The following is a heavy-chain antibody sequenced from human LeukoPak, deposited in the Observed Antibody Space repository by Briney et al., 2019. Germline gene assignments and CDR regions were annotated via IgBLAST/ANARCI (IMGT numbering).Heavy chain of an antibody. J-gene: IGHJ4*02. CDR2: IRSKANYYAT. CDR1: GFAFSASA. CDR3: KGSLGY. V-gene: IGHV3-73*01. Sequence: GGSLKLSCAASGFAFSASAMHWVRQASGKGLEWVGRIRSKANYYATAYAAPVKGRFTISRDDSKNTAYLQMNSLKTEDTAVYYCKGSLGYWGQGTLVAVSS.